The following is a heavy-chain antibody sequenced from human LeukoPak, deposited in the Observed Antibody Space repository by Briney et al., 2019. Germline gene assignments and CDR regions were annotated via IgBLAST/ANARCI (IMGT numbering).Heavy chain of an antibody. Sequence: SETLSLTCAVYGGSFSGYYWSWIRQPPGKGLEWIGHIHYSGNTYYNPSLKSRVSISVDTSKNQFSLKLSSVTAADTAVCYCARGTMTTVTYYFDYWGQGTLVTVSS. D-gene: IGHD4-17*01. CDR3: ARGTMTTVTYYFDY. CDR1: GGSFSGYY. J-gene: IGHJ4*02. CDR2: IHYSGNT. V-gene: IGHV4-34*01.